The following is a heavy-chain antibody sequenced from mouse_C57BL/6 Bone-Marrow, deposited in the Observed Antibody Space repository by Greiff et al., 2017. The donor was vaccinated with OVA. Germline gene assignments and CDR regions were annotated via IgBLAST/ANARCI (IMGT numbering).Heavy chain of an antibody. D-gene: IGHD2-1*01. CDR2: INPNNGGT. Sequence: EVQLQQSGPELVKPGASVKISCKASGYTFTDYYMNWVKQSHGKSLEWIGDINPNNGGTSYNQKFKGKATLTVDKSSSTAYMELRSLTSEDSAVYYCAHIYFGFAYWGQGTLVTVSA. J-gene: IGHJ3*01. CDR3: AHIYFGFAY. V-gene: IGHV1-26*01. CDR1: GYTFTDYY.